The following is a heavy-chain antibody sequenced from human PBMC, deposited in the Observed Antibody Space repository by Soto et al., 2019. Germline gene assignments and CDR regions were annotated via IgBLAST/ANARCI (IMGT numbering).Heavy chain of an antibody. CDR1: GGSFSSSV. CDR3: AINTSPGIAADFDY. Sequence: SVKVSCKTFGGSFSSSVISWVRHAPGQGLEWMGGIIPIFGTANYAQKFQGRVTITADESTSTAYMELGSLRSEDTAVYYCAINTSPGIAADFDYWGQGTLVTVSS. V-gene: IGHV1-69*13. D-gene: IGHD6-13*01. J-gene: IGHJ4*02. CDR2: IIPIFGTA.